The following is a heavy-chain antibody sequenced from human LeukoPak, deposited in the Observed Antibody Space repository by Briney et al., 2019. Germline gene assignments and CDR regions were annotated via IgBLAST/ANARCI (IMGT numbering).Heavy chain of an antibody. V-gene: IGHV1-2*02. CDR3: ARDDYADYPIRADV. Sequence: GASVKVSCKASGYTFTDYFMHWVRQAPGQGLEWMGWINPKGGGTNYAQEFQGRVTMTRDTSIRTAYMELTRLRSDDTAVYYCARDDYADYPIRADVWGQGTMVTVSS. CDR1: GYTFTDYF. CDR2: INPKGGGT. J-gene: IGHJ3*01. D-gene: IGHD4-17*01.